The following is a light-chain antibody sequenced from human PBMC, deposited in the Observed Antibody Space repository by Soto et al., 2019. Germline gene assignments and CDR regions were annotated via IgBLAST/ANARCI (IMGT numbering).Light chain of an antibody. Sequence: QPVLTQSPSASASLGAAVKLTCTLSSGHSSYSIAWHQQQPEKGPRYLMNLNSDGSHSKGDGIPDRFSGSSSGAERYLTISSLQYEDEADYYCQTWDTGIVVFGGGTQLTVL. J-gene: IGLJ7*01. CDR3: QTWDTGIVV. V-gene: IGLV4-69*01. CDR1: SGHSSYS. CDR2: LNSDGSH.